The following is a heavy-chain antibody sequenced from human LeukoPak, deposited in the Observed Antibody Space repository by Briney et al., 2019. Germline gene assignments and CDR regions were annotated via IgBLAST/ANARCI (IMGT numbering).Heavy chain of an antibody. Sequence: GGSLRLSCGASGFSFSSYNIHWVRQAPGKGLEWLSSISSSGHPVYYSDSVKGRFSISRDDAKDSLHLQMNSLRDEDTAVYYCARSRFTYGSVALDYWGRGTLVTVSS. CDR3: ARSRFTYGSVALDY. CDR2: ISSSGHPV. CDR1: GFSFSSYN. V-gene: IGHV3-48*02. D-gene: IGHD4-17*01. J-gene: IGHJ4*02.